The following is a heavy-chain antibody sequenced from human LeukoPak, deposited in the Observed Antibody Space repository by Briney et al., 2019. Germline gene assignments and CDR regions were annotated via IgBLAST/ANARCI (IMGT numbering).Heavy chain of an antibody. CDR2: ISSSSSYI. V-gene: IGHV3-21*01. CDR3: ASLDYGDYPHGYYYYGMDV. D-gene: IGHD4-17*01. CDR1: GFTFSSYS. Sequence: PGGSLLLSCAASGFTFSSYSMNWVRQAPGKGLEWVSSISSSSSYIYYADSVKGRFTISRDNSKNTLYLQMNSLRAEDTAVYYCASLDYGDYPHGYYYYGMDVWGQGTTVTVSS. J-gene: IGHJ6*02.